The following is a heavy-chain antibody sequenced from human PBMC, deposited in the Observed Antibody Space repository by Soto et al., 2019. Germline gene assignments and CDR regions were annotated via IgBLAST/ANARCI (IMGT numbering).Heavy chain of an antibody. D-gene: IGHD6-13*01. V-gene: IGHV4-4*02. CDR3: AGSGEVYAIGSIAAAGTFLP. J-gene: IGHJ5*02. CDR2: IYHSGST. Sequence: QVQLQESGPGLVKPSGTLSLTFAVSGGSISSSNWWSWVRQPPGKGLEWIGEIYHSGSTNYKPSLKSRVTISVDKSKNQFSLKLSSVTAAETAVYYCAGSGEVYAIGSIAAAGTFLPWGQGTLVTVSS. CDR1: GGSISSSNW.